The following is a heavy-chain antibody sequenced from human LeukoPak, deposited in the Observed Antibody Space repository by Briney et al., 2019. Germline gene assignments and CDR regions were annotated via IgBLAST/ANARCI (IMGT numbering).Heavy chain of an antibody. D-gene: IGHD6-6*01. CDR1: GFTFSSYG. J-gene: IGHJ4*02. CDR3: ARRFSSSTLDY. Sequence: GGSLRLSCTASGFTFSSYGMSWVRRAPGKGLERVSAISGGGTYYADSVKGRFTISRDNSKNTLYLQMNSLRAEDTAVYYCARRFSSSTLDYWGQGTLVTVSS. V-gene: IGHV3-23*01. CDR2: ISGGGT.